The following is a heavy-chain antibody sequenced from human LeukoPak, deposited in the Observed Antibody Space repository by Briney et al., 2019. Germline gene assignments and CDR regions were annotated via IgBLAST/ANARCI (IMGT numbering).Heavy chain of an antibody. CDR1: GGSISSGGYY. Sequence: SETLSLTCTVSGGSISSGGYYWSWIRQHPGKGLEWIGYIYYSGSTYYNPSLKSRVTISVDTSKNQFSLKLSSVTAADTAVYYCARVGGGYNYNWGQGTLVTVSS. CDR2: IYYSGST. D-gene: IGHD5-24*01. J-gene: IGHJ4*02. CDR3: ARVGGGYNYN. V-gene: IGHV4-31*03.